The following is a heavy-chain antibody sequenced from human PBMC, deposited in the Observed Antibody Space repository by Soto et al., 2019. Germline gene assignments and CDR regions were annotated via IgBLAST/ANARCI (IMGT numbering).Heavy chain of an antibody. V-gene: IGHV3-23*01. CDR2: MSGSSSTT. D-gene: IGHD3-10*01. CDR3: ARRTGVDY. CDR1: GLTFSNYA. Sequence: GGSLRLSCATSGLTFSNYAMSWVRQAPGGGLEWVSSMSGSSSTTYYADSVRGRFTTSRDRSKNTLYLQMNSLRDEDTAVYYCARRTGVDYWGQGTLVTVSS. J-gene: IGHJ4*02.